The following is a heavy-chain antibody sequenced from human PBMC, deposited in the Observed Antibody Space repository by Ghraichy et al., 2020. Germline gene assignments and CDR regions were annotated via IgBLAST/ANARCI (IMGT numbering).Heavy chain of an antibody. Sequence: SETLSLTCTVSGGSISSYYWSWIRQPPGKGLEWIGYIYYSGSTNYNPSLKSRVTISVDTSKNQFSLKLSSVTAADTAVYYCARESITGTRGWFDPWGQGTLVSVSS. CDR3: ARESITGTRGWFDP. CDR1: GGSISSYY. D-gene: IGHD1/OR15-1a*01. J-gene: IGHJ5*02. V-gene: IGHV4-59*12. CDR2: IYYSGST.